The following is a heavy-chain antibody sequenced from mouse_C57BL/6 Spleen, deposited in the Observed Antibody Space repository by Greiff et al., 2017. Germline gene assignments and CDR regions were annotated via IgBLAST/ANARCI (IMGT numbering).Heavy chain of an antibody. CDR3: ASSFITTVVATPYYFDY. CDR1: GFSLTSYG. V-gene: IGHV2-2*01. J-gene: IGHJ2*01. D-gene: IGHD1-1*01. Sequence: QVQLQQSGPGLVQPSQRLSITCTVSGFSLTSYGVHWVRQSPGKGLEWLGVIWSGGSTDYNAAFISRLSISKDNSKSQVFFKMNSLQADDTAIYYCASSFITTVVATPYYFDYWGQGTTLTVSS. CDR2: IWSGGST.